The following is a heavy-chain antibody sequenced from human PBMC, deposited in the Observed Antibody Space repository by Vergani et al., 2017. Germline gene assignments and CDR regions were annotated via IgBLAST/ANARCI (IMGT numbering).Heavy chain of an antibody. Sequence: EVQLLESGGGLVQPGGSLRLSCAASGFTFSSYAMSWVRQAPGKGLEWVSAISGSGGSTYYADSVKGRFTISRDNSKNTLYLQMNSLRAEDTAVYYCAKDLSGYNSLSRGAGPGLKTPYYFDYWGQGTLVTVSS. J-gene: IGHJ4*02. CDR2: ISGSGGST. D-gene: IGHD5-24*01. CDR3: AKDLSGYNSLSRGAGPGLKTPYYFDY. V-gene: IGHV3-23*01. CDR1: GFTFSSYA.